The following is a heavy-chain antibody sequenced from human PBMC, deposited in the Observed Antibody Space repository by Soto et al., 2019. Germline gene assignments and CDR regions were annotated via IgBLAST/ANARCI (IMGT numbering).Heavy chain of an antibody. J-gene: IGHJ6*02. CDR3: ASCSPLYERYSSSRYYYYYYGMDV. Sequence: ASVKVSCKASGYTFTGYYMHWVRQAPGQGLEWLGWINPNSGGTNYAQKFQGRVTMTRDTSISTAYMELSRLRSDDTAVYYCASCSPLYERYSSSRYYYYYYGMDVWGQGTTVTVSS. V-gene: IGHV1-2*02. CDR1: GYTFTGYY. CDR2: INPNSGGT. D-gene: IGHD6-6*01.